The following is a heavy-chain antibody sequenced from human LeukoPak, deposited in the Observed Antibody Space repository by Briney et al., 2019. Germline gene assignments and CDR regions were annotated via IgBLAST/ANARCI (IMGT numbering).Heavy chain of an antibody. V-gene: IGHV3-7*01. CDR2: TKPDGSAE. CDR1: GFTFSSYW. D-gene: IGHD2-15*01. Sequence: PGGSLRLSCAASGFTFSSYWMGWVRQAPGKGLERVANTKPDGSAEYYADSVRGRFTASRDNANNLLYLQMNRLRAEDTAVYYCARDGGLHTNFDYWGQGTLLTVSS. J-gene: IGHJ4*02. CDR3: ARDGGLHTNFDY.